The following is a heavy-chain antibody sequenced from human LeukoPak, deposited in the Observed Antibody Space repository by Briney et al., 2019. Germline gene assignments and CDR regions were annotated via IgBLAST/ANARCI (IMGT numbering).Heavy chain of an antibody. J-gene: IGHJ5*02. D-gene: IGHD3-10*01. CDR1: GGSISSYY. CDR3: ARERDYYGSGSQRGWFDP. Sequence: SETLSLTCTVSGGSISSYYWSWIRQPAGKGLEWIGRIYTSGSTNYNPSLKSRVTMSVDTSKNQFSLKLSSVTAADTAVYYCARERDYYGSGSQRGWFDPWGQGTLVTVSS. CDR2: IYTSGST. V-gene: IGHV4-4*07.